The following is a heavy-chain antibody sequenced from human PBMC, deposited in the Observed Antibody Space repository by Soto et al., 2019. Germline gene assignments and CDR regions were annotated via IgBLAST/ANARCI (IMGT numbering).Heavy chain of an antibody. D-gene: IGHD1-26*01. Sequence: PSETLSLTCSGSCGSISPTSYYCGWIRQPPGKPLEWIGSIFYSGNTHYNTTLMSRVTISIDTSENQFSLNLRSATAADTAVYYCARQSVGSNWLDPWGQGTLVTVSS. V-gene: IGHV4-39*01. J-gene: IGHJ5*02. CDR2: IFYSGNT. CDR1: CGSISPTSYY. CDR3: ARQSVGSNWLDP.